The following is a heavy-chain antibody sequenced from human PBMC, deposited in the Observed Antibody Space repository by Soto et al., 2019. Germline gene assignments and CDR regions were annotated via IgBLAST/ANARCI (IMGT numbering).Heavy chain of an antibody. Sequence: ASVRVSCKASGYTFTSYAMHWVRQAPGQRLEWMGWINAGNGNTKYSQKFQGRVTITRDTSASTAYMELSSLRSEDTAVYYCARPTYYYGWGSYDFDYGGRGALVTVS. V-gene: IGHV1-3*01. J-gene: IGHJ4*02. CDR2: INAGNGNT. CDR1: GYTFTSYA. CDR3: ARPTYYYGWGSYDFDY. D-gene: IGHD3-10*01.